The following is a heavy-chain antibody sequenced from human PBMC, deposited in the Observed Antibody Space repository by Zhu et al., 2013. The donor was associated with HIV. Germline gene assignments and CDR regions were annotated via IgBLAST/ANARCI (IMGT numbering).Heavy chain of an antibody. J-gene: IGHJ5*02. D-gene: IGHD3-10*01. CDR3: ARAGLLWFGELSWFDP. CDR2: ITHTGST. CDR1: GGSFSTYY. Sequence: QVQLQQWGAGLLKPSETLSLTCAVYGGSFSTYYWSWIRQPPGKGLEWIGEITHTGSTNYNPSLKSRVTISVDTSKNQFSLKLSSVTAADTAVYYCARAGLLWFGELSWFDPWGQGTLVTVSS. V-gene: IGHV4-34*01.